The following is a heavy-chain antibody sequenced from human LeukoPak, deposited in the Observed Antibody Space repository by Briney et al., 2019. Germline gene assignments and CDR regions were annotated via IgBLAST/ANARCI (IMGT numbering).Heavy chain of an antibody. D-gene: IGHD5-24*01. J-gene: IGHJ1*01. CDR1: GFTFSSYG. CDR2: IWYDGSNK. V-gene: IGHV3-33*01. CDR3: ARGDGYNDAEYLQH. Sequence: GGSLRLSCAGAGFTFSSYGMHRVRQAPGKGAEWVAVIWYDGSNKYYGDSVKGRFTISRDNSKKTLYLQMNSLRVEDTAVYYCARGDGYNDAEYLQHWGQGTLVTVS.